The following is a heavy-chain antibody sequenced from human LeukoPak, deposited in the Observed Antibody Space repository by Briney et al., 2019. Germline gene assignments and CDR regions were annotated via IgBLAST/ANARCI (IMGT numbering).Heavy chain of an antibody. CDR2: IGTRDTTV. CDR1: GVTFTTYV. D-gene: IGHD2-21*01. V-gene: IGHV3-48*02. J-gene: IGHJ5*02. Sequence: GGSLRPSCAASGVTFTTYVMNWVRQPPGKGLEWISYIGTRDTTVYYADSVKGRFTISRDNAKNSLYLQMNSLRDEDTAIYYCARGRGSSWGQGTLVTVSS. CDR3: ARGRGSS.